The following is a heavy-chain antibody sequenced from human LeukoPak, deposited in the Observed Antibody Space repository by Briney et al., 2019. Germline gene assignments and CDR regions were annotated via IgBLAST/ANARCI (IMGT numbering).Heavy chain of an antibody. D-gene: IGHD2-21*02. CDR2: INQDGSVK. CDR1: GYTFNNYW. Sequence: PGGSLRLSCVASGYTFNNYWMHWVRQAPGKGLEWVANINQDGSVKYYVDSVKGRFTISRDNAKNSLYLQMDSLRTEDTALYYCVKSGGYATAIRYFDLWGQGTLVTVSS. J-gene: IGHJ5*02. V-gene: IGHV3-7*03. CDR3: VKSGGYATAIRYFDL.